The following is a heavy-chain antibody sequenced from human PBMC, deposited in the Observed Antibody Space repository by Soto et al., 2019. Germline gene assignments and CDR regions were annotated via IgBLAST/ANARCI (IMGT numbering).Heavy chain of an antibody. D-gene: IGHD2-15*01. V-gene: IGHV1-18*01. CDR1: GYTFTSYG. CDR3: ASSVGPYCSGCSCYPFDS. Sequence: QVQLVQSGAEVKKPGASVKVSCKAAGYTFTSYGISWVRQAPGQGLEWMGWISAYNGNTNYAQKLQGRVTMTTDTSTSTAYMELRSLRSDDTAVYYCASSVGPYCSGCSCYPFDSWGQGTLVTVSS. J-gene: IGHJ4*02. CDR2: ISAYNGNT.